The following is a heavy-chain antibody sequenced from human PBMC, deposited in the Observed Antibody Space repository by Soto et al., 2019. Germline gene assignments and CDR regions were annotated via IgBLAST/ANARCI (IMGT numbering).Heavy chain of an antibody. V-gene: IGHV3-49*03. Sequence: GGSLRLSCTASGFTFGDYAMSWFRQAPGKGLEWVGFIRSKAYGGTTEYAASVKGRFTISRDDSKSIAYLQMKSLKTEDTAVYYCTRVGTAMADYYYYGMDVWGQGATVTLSS. CDR1: GFTFGDYA. D-gene: IGHD5-18*01. CDR2: IRSKAYGGTT. CDR3: TRVGTAMADYYYYGMDV. J-gene: IGHJ6*02.